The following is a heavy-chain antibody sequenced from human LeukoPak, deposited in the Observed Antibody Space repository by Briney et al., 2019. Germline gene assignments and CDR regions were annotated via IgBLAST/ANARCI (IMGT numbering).Heavy chain of an antibody. CDR1: GGSITSYY. J-gene: IGHJ2*01. Sequence: SETLSLTCTVSGGSITSYYWSWIRQPPGKGLEWIGYMYYSGSVHYNPSLKTRVSISLDTSKNQFSLKLSSVTAADTAVYYCARPAAAGHWYFDLWGRGTLVTVSS. CDR2: MYYSGSV. CDR3: ARPAAAGHWYFDL. V-gene: IGHV4-59*08. D-gene: IGHD6-25*01.